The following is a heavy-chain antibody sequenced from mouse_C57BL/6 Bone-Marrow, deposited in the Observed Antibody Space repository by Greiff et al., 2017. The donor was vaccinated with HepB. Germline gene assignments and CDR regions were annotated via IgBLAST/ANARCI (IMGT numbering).Heavy chain of an antibody. V-gene: IGHV7-1*01. Sequence: EVKLVESGGGLVQSGRSLRLSCATSGFTFSDFYMEWVRQAPGKGLEWIAASRNKANDYTTGYSASVKGRFIVSRDTSQSILYLQMNALRAEDTAIYYCARDAYGSSYRFAYWGQGTLVTVSA. D-gene: IGHD1-1*01. J-gene: IGHJ3*01. CDR1: GFTFSDFY. CDR3: ARDAYGSSYRFAY. CDR2: SRNKANDYTT.